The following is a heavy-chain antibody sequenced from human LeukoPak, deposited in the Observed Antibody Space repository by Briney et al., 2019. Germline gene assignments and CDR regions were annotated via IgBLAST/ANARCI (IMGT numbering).Heavy chain of an antibody. CDR3: AKDSDIVVVVAAVLGPY. CDR1: GFTFSSYG. D-gene: IGHD2-15*01. CDR2: IRYDGSNK. J-gene: IGHJ4*02. V-gene: IGHV3-30*02. Sequence: PGGSLRFSCAASGFTFSSYGMHWVRQAPGKGLEWVAFIRYDGSNKYYADSVKGRFTISRDNSKNTLYLQMNSLRAEDTAVYYCAKDSDIVVVVAAVLGPYWGQGTLVTVSS.